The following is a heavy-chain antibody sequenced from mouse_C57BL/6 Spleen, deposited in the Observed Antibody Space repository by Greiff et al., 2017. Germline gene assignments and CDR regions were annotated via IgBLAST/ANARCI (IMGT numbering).Heavy chain of an antibody. J-gene: IGHJ2*01. CDR3: ASYGSDGGFDY. Sequence: VQLQQPGPVLVKPGSSVKMSCKASGYTFTDYYMHWVKQSPRQSLEWIGDINPSNGGTSYNQKFKGKATLTVDKSSSTAYMELNSLTSEDSAVYYCASYGSDGGFDYWGQGTTLTVSS. D-gene: IGHD1-1*02. V-gene: IGHV1-19*01. CDR1: GYTFTDYY. CDR2: INPSNGGT.